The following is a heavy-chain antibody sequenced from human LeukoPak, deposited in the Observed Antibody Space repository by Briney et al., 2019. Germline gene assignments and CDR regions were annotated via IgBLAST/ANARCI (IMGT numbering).Heavy chain of an antibody. CDR3: ARDLYYDSSGYYN. J-gene: IGHJ4*02. CDR1: GFTFSSYW. V-gene: IGHV3-7*01. D-gene: IGHD3-22*01. CDR2: IKQDGSEK. Sequence: GGSLRLSCAASGFTFSSYWMSWVRQAPGKGLEWVANIKQDGSEKYYVDSVKGRFTISRDNAKNTLYLQMNSLRAEDTAVYYCARDLYYDSSGYYNWGQGTLVTVSS.